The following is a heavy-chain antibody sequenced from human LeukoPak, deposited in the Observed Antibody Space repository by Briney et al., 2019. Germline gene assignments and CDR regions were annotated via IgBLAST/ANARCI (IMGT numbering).Heavy chain of an antibody. Sequence: QAGGSLRLSCAASGFTFSSYGMSWVRQAPGKGLEWVSAISGSGGSTYYADSVKGRFTIPRDNSKNTLYLQMNSLRAEDTAVYYCAKETYYYDSSGYRTWGFDPWGQGTLVTVSS. CDR1: GFTFSSYG. CDR3: AKETYYYDSSGYRTWGFDP. D-gene: IGHD3-22*01. V-gene: IGHV3-23*01. CDR2: ISGSGGST. J-gene: IGHJ5*02.